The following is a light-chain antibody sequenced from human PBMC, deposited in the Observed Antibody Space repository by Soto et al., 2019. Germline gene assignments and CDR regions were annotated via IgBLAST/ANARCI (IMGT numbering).Light chain of an antibody. Sequence: QSALTQPASVSGSPGQSITISCTGTSSDVGGYNYVSWYQQHPGKAPKLMIYEVSNRPSGVSNRFSGSKSGNTASLTISGLQAEYEADYYGSSYTSSSTLDVVFGGGTKLTV. V-gene: IGLV2-14*01. CDR3: SSYTSSSTLDVV. CDR1: SSDVGGYNY. CDR2: EVS. J-gene: IGLJ2*01.